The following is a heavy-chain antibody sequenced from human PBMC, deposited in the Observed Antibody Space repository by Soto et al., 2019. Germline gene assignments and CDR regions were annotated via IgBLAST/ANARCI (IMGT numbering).Heavy chain of an antibody. J-gene: IGHJ4*02. CDR2: INSDGSST. Sequence: PGGSLRLSCAASGFTFSSYWMHWVRQAPGKGLVWVSRINSDGSSTSYAASVKGRFTISRDNAKDTLYLQMNSLRAEDTAVYYCARERPYYYDSSGSLGYWGQGTLVTVSS. D-gene: IGHD3-22*01. CDR3: ARERPYYYDSSGSLGY. V-gene: IGHV3-74*01. CDR1: GFTFSSYW.